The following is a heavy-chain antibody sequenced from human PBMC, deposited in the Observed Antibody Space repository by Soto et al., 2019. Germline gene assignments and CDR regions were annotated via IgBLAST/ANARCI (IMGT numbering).Heavy chain of an antibody. V-gene: IGHV3-74*01. CDR3: ARKPDSGYDDFDY. J-gene: IGHJ4*02. CDR2: INSDGSST. Sequence: GGSLRLSCAASGFTFRSYWMHWVRQAPGKGLVWVSRINSDGSSTSYADFVKGRFTISRDNAKNTLYLQMNSLRAEDTAVYYDARKPDSGYDDFDYWGQGTLVTVTS. D-gene: IGHD5-12*01. CDR1: GFTFRSYW.